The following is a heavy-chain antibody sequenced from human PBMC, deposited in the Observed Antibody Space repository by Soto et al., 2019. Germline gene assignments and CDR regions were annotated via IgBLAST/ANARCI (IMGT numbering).Heavy chain of an antibody. CDR1: GFTFSSYV. D-gene: IGHD4-17*01. V-gene: IGHV3-23*01. Sequence: EVQLLESGGGLVQPGGSLRLSCAASGFTFSSYVVSWVRQAPGKGLGWVSSISDSGDSRYYTDSVKGRFTISRDNSKNTLYLQMNSLRAEDTAVYYCATYGVPDYWGQGTLVTVSS. CDR3: ATYGVPDY. CDR2: ISDSGDSR. J-gene: IGHJ4*02.